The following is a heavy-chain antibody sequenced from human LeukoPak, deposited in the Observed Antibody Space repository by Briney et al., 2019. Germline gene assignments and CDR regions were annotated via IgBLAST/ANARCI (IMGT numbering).Heavy chain of an antibody. J-gene: IGHJ4*02. CDR1: GYTFTSYY. Sequence: ASVKVSCKASGYTFTSYYMHWVRQAPGQGLEWMGIINPSGGSTSYAQKFQGRVTMTRDMSTSTVYMELSSLRSEDTAVYYCARGGYYYDSSGRNFDYWGQGTLVTVSS. D-gene: IGHD3-22*01. V-gene: IGHV1-46*01. CDR2: INPSGGST. CDR3: ARGGYYYDSSGRNFDY.